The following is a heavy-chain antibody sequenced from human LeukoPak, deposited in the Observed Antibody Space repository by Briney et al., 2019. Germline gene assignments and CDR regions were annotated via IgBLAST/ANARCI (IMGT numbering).Heavy chain of an antibody. CDR2: ISSSSSFI. J-gene: IGHJ4*02. V-gene: IGHV3-21*04. D-gene: IGHD2-2*01. CDR1: GFTFSTYN. CDR3: AKLSLVPAAMAY. Sequence: PGGSLRLSCAASGFTFSTYNMNWVRQAPGKGLEWVSSISSSSSFIDYADSVKGRFTISRDNSKNTLYLQMNSLRAEDTAVYYCAKLSLVPAAMAYWGRGTLVTVSS.